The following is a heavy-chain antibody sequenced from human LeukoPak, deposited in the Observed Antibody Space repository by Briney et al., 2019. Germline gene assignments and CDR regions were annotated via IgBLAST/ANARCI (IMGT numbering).Heavy chain of an antibody. D-gene: IGHD2-21*02. V-gene: IGHV3-33*01. Sequence: GGSLRLSCAASGFIFSSYGMHWVRQAPGKGLEWVAVIWFDGSKKYYADSVKGRITISRDDSKNTLYLQMNSLRAEDTAVYYCARGGCGGDCYLADYWGQGTLVTVSS. CDR2: IWFDGSKK. CDR1: GFIFSSYG. J-gene: IGHJ4*02. CDR3: ARGGCGGDCYLADY.